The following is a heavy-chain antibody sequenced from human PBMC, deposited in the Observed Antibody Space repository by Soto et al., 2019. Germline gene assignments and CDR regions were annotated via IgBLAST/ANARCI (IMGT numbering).Heavy chain of an antibody. Sequence: QVQLVQSGAEVRKPGSSVKVSCKASGGTFSRHAISWVRQAPGQGLEWMGGIIPIFGTANHAQKFQGRGTIIADESTSTGDMELSSLRSEDTVMYYCARGWGYDSNDYYYAYWGQGTLVIVSS. CDR1: GGTFSRHA. CDR3: ARGWGYDSNDYYYAY. V-gene: IGHV1-69*01. CDR2: IIPIFGTA. J-gene: IGHJ4*02. D-gene: IGHD3-22*01.